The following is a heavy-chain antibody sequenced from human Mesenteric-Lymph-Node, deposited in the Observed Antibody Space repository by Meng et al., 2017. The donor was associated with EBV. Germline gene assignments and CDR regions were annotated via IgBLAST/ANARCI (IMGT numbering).Heavy chain of an antibody. Sequence: QVHLQESGPGLVKASETLSITCTVSGGSIRSYYWSWIRQPPGKELEWIGDIYYSGRTNYNPSLKSRVTISIDTSKNQFPLKLTSVTAADTAIYYCARGDSNFDYWGQGTLVTVSS. J-gene: IGHJ4*02. CDR1: GGSIRSYY. CDR2: IYYSGRT. CDR3: ARGDSNFDY. V-gene: IGHV4-59*01.